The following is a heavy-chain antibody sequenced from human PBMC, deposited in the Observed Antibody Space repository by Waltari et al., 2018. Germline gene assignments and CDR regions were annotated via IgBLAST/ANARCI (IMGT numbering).Heavy chain of an antibody. V-gene: IGHV3-30*02. J-gene: IGHJ4*02. CDR2: IWFDGSDK. Sequence: QVNLVESGGGVVQPGGSLRLSRPTSGFPFSNFGMHWVRQAPGKGLEWVALIWFDGSDKFYADSVRGRFTISRDNSARTLYLDMDSLRLDDTAMYYCAKDAFGNTYLDFWGQGTLVTVSS. D-gene: IGHD2-2*02. CDR3: AKDAFGNTYLDF. CDR1: GFPFSNFG.